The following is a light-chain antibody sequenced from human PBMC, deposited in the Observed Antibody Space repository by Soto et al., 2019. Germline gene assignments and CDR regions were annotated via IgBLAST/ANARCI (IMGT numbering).Light chain of an antibody. CDR2: EVN. V-gene: IGLV2-8*01. CDR3: SSYAGSSNV. Sequence: QSVLTQPASVSGSPGQSITVSCTGTSSDVAGYNSVSWYQQHPGKPPKLIIYEVNKRPSGVPDRFSGSKSGNTASLTVSGLQAEDEADYYCSSYAGSSNVFGTGTKVTVL. J-gene: IGLJ1*01. CDR1: SSDVAGYNS.